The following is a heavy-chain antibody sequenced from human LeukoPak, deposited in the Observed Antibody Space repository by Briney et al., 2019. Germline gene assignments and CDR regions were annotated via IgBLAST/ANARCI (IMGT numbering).Heavy chain of an antibody. V-gene: IGHV3-30*02. CDR1: GFTFSNFV. Sequence: PGGSLRLSCAASGFTFSNFVIHWVRQAPGKGLEWVTFIRYDGSTKYYADSVKGRITISRDTSKNTVYLQMNSLRAEDTAVYYCAVVGADDAFDIWGQGTMVTVSS. J-gene: IGHJ3*02. CDR2: IRYDGSTK. D-gene: IGHD1-26*01. CDR3: AVVGADDAFDI.